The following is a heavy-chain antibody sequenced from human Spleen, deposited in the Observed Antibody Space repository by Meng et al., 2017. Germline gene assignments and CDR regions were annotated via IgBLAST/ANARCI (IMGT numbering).Heavy chain of an antibody. D-gene: IGHD2-2*01. CDR3: ARDMRRDIVVVPAAIYYYYYSMDV. Sequence: GGSLRLSCAASGLTFSTFAMSWVRQAPGKGLEWVSGISASSATICYADSVKSRFTISRDNAKNSLYLQMNSLRAEDTAVYYCARDMRRDIVVVPAAIYYYYYSMDVWGQGTTVTVSS. J-gene: IGHJ6*02. V-gene: IGHV3-23*01. CDR1: GLTFSTFA. CDR2: ISASSATI.